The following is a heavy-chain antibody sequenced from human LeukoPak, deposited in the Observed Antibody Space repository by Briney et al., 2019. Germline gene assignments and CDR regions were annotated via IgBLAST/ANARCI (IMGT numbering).Heavy chain of an antibody. D-gene: IGHD1-26*01. CDR2: IYYSGST. CDR3: ARAIVGADLDYFDY. Sequence: SETLSLTCTVSGGSISSSSYYWGWIRQPPGKGLEWIGSIYYSGSTYYNPSLKSRATISVDTSKNQFSLKLSSVTAADTAVYYCARAIVGADLDYFDYWGQGTLVTVSS. J-gene: IGHJ4*02. V-gene: IGHV4-39*07. CDR1: GGSISSSSYY.